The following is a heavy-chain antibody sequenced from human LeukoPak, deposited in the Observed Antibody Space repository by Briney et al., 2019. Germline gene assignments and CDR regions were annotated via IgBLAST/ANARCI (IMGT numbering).Heavy chain of an antibody. V-gene: IGHV4-39*07. CDR2: INHSGST. CDR3: ARLYSGSYIY. Sequence: SETLSLTCTVSGGSISSSRYYWGWIRQPPGKGLEWIGEINHSGSTNYNPSLKSRVTISVDTSKNQFSLKLSSVTAADTAVYYCARLYSGSYIYWGQGTLVTVSS. CDR1: GGSISSSRYY. D-gene: IGHD1-26*01. J-gene: IGHJ4*02.